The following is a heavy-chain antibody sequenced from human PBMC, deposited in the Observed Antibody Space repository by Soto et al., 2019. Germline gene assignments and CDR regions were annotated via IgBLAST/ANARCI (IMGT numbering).Heavy chain of an antibody. J-gene: IGHJ4*02. V-gene: IGHV3-11*05. CDR1: GFTFSDYY. Sequence: GGSLRLSCAASGFTFSDYYMSWIRQAPGKGLEWVSYISSSSSYTNYADSVKGRFTISRDNAKNSLYLQMNSLRAEDTAVYYCARVARGWYYFDYWGQGTLVTVSS. CDR3: ARVARGWYYFDY. D-gene: IGHD6-19*01. CDR2: ISSSSSYT.